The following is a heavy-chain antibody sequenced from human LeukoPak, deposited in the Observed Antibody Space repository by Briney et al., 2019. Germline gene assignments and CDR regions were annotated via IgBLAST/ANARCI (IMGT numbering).Heavy chain of an antibody. CDR3: ARDHYYDSSAYL. J-gene: IGHJ5*02. Sequence: GASVKVSCKASGYTFTSYGISWVRRAPGQGLEWMGWISAYNGNTNYAQKLQGRVTMTTDTSTSTAYMELRSLRSGDTAVYYCARDHYYDSSAYLWGQGTLVTVSS. CDR2: ISAYNGNT. D-gene: IGHD3-22*01. CDR1: GYTFTSYG. V-gene: IGHV1-18*01.